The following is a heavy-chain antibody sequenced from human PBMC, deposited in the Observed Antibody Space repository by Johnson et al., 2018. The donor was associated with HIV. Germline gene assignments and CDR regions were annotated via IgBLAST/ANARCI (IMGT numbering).Heavy chain of an antibody. Sequence: QVQLVESGGGVVQPGRSLRLSCAASGFTFSSYGMHWVRQAPGKGLEWVAFIRYDGSNKYYADSVKGRFTISRDNSKNTLYLQMNSLRAEDTAVFYCAREGWELPRTGFDVWGLGTMVTVSS. V-gene: IGHV3-30*02. CDR2: IRYDGSNK. D-gene: IGHD1-26*01. J-gene: IGHJ3*01. CDR3: AREGWELPRTGFDV. CDR1: GFTFSSYG.